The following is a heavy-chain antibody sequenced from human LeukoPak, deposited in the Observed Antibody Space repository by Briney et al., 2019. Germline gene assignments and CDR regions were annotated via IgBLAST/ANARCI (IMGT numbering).Heavy chain of an antibody. V-gene: IGHV4-34*01. CDR2: INHSGST. J-gene: IGHJ4*02. CDR3: ARGEGSYDYVWGSHLKYYFDY. CDR1: GGSFSGYY. D-gene: IGHD3-16*01. Sequence: PSETLSLTCAVYGGSFSGYYWSWIRQPPGKGLEWIGDINHSGSTNYNPSLKSRVTISVDTSKNQFSLKLSSVTAADTAVYYCARGEGSYDYVWGSHLKYYFDYWGQGTLVTVSS.